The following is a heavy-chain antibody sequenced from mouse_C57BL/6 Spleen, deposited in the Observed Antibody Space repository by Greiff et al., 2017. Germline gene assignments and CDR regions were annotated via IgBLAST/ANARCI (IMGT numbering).Heavy chain of an antibody. CDR3: ARSGDYVFAY. V-gene: IGHV1-80*01. J-gene: IGHJ3*01. CDR2: IYPGDGDT. CDR1: GYAFSSYW. D-gene: IGHD2-4*01. Sequence: QVQLKESGAELVKPGASVKISCKAYGYAFSSYWMNWVKQRPGKGLEWIGQIYPGDGDTNYNGKFKGKATLTADKSSSTAYMQLSSLTSEDSAVYFCARSGDYVFAYWGQGTLVTVAA.